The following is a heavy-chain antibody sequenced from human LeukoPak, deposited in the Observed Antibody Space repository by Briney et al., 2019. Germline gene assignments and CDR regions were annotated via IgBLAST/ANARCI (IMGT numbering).Heavy chain of an antibody. J-gene: IGHJ1*01. CDR2: IYHSGST. D-gene: IGHD1/OR15-1a*01. Sequence: PSGTLSLTCAVSGDSVSSSHWWSWVRPPPGKGLEWIGEIYHSGSTNYNPSLKSRVTVSVDKSKNQFSLKLSSVTAADTAVYYCAREWNSGLLHWGQGTLVTVSS. V-gene: IGHV4-4*02. CDR3: AREWNSGLLH. CDR1: GDSVSSSHW.